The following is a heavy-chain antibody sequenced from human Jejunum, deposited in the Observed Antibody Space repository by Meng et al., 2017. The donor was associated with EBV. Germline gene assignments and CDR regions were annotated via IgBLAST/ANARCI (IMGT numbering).Heavy chain of an antibody. CDR2: IYYSVST. J-gene: IGHJ4*02. CDR3: ARGGGRPEY. Sequence: VELHESRPRHVKHSATPCLSPTVSGVSMSNFYWSWFRQPPGKGLEWIGYIYYSVSTNYNPSLKSRVTISVDTSKNQFSLSLSSVTAADTAVYYCARGGGRPEYWGQGILVTVSS. CDR1: GVSMSNFY. V-gene: IGHV4-59*01. D-gene: IGHD3-10*01.